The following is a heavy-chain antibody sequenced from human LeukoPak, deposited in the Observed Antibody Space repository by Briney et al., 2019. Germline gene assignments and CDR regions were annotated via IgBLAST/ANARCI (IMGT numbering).Heavy chain of an antibody. V-gene: IGHV3-23*01. D-gene: IGHD3-3*01. CDR2: ISGSGGST. J-gene: IGHJ4*02. Sequence: PGGSLRLSCAASGFTFSDYAMTWVRQAPGKGLEWISTISGSGGSTYYADSVKGRFTISRDNSKTTLYLQMNSLRAEDTAVYYCGRSGDFWSGSGVAYWGQGTLVTVSS. CDR3: GRSGDFWSGSGVAY. CDR1: GFTFSDYA.